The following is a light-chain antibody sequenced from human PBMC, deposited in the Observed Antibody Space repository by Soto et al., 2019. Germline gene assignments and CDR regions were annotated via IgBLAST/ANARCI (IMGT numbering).Light chain of an antibody. CDR2: GAS. V-gene: IGKV3-20*01. Sequence: EIVLTQSPGTLSLSPGEEATLSCRASQSVSTNFFAWYQQKPGQAPRLLIYGASTRATGIPDRFSGSGSGTDFTLTISRLEPGDFAVYYCQQYGRTSWTFGQGTKVDIK. J-gene: IGKJ1*01. CDR3: QQYGRTSWT. CDR1: QSVSTNF.